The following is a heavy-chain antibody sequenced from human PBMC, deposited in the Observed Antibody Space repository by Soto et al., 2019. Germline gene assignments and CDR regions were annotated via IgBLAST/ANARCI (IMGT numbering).Heavy chain of an antibody. CDR2: IYYSGST. V-gene: IGHV4-59*08. CDR1: GGSISSYY. J-gene: IGHJ3*02. Sequence: SETLSLTCTVSGGSISSYYWSWIRQPPGKGLEWIGYIYYSGSTNYNPSLKSRVTISVDTSKNQFSLKLSSVTAADTAVYYCARLYCSGGSCWDAFDIWGQGTTVTVSS. D-gene: IGHD2-15*01. CDR3: ARLYCSGGSCWDAFDI.